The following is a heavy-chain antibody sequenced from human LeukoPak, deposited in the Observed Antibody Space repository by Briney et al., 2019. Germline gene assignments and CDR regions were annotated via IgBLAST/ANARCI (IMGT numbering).Heavy chain of an antibody. J-gene: IGHJ4*02. CDR1: GYTFTAYY. CDR3: ARSPFYDYVWRSYPPSDY. D-gene: IGHD3-16*01. Sequence: GASVKVSCKASGYTFTAYYMHWVQQAPGQGHEWMGWINPNSGGTNYAQKFQGRVTMTRDTSISTAYMEPSRLRSDDTAVYYCARSPFYDYVWRSYPPSDYWGQGTLVTVSS. V-gene: IGHV1-2*02. CDR2: INPNSGGT.